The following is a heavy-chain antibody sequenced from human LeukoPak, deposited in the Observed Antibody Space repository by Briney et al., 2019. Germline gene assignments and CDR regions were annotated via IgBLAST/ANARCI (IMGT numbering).Heavy chain of an antibody. V-gene: IGHV4-59*01. J-gene: IGHJ4*02. Sequence: SETLSLTCSVSGGSISRYYWSWIRQPPGKGLEWIGYVYYSGSTNYNPSLKSRLIISVDTSKNQFSLKLTSVTAADTAVYYCVRQDCGGDCYPHDYWGQGVLVTVSS. CDR2: VYYSGST. D-gene: IGHD2-21*02. CDR3: VRQDCGGDCYPHDY. CDR1: GGSISRYY.